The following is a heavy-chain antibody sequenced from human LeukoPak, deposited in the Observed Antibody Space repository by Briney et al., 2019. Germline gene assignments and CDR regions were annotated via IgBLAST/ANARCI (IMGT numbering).Heavy chain of an antibody. CDR3: ARGKFPLYYDFWSGYPTRSSYYYYGMDV. J-gene: IGHJ6*02. CDR1: GGSFSGYY. Sequence: SETLSLTCAVYGGSFSGYYWNWIRQPPGKGLEWIGEINHSGSTNYNPSLKSRVTISVDTSKNQFSLKLSSVTAADTAVYYCARGKFPLYYDFWSGYPTRSSYYYYGMDVWGQGTTVTVSS. V-gene: IGHV4-34*01. D-gene: IGHD3-3*01. CDR2: INHSGST.